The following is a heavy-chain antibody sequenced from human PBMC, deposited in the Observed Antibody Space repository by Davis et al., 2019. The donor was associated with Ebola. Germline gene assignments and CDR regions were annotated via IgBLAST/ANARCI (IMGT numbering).Heavy chain of an antibody. CDR1: GFTFSSYA. J-gene: IGHJ5*02. CDR3: AKEADVDTAMVTGWFDP. D-gene: IGHD5-18*01. V-gene: IGHV3-7*01. Sequence: GESLKISCAASGFTFSSYAMSWVRQAPGKGLEWVANINQDGSDQQYVGSVKGRFTVSRDNAKNSLYLQMNSLRAEDTAVYYCAKEADVDTAMVTGWFDPWGQGTLVTVSS. CDR2: INQDGSDQ.